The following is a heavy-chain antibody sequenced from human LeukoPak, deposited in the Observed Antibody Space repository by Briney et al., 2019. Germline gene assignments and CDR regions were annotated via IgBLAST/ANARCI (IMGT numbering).Heavy chain of an antibody. V-gene: IGHV4-59*01. D-gene: IGHD4-23*01. CDR2: LYNTRNT. CDR3: AREKNGNEPFDY. CDR1: GASISSYY. Sequence: KPSETLSLTCTVSGASISSYYWSWIRQPPGKGLEWIGYLYNTRNTYYNPSLKSRVTISVGTSKNQFSLKVSSVTAADTAVYYCAREKNGNEPFDYWGQGTLVTVSS. J-gene: IGHJ4*02.